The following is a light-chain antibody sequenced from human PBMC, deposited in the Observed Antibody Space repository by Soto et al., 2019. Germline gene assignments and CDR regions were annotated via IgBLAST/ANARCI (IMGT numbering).Light chain of an antibody. V-gene: IGKV1-39*01. CDR3: QHSYSTPHT. Sequence: DIQMTQSPSSLSASVGDRVTITCRASQSISSYLNWYQQKPGKAPKLLIYAASSLQSGVPSWFSGSGSGTDFTLTISSLQPEDFAAYYCQHSYSTPHTFGGGTKVDIK. CDR2: AAS. CDR1: QSISSY. J-gene: IGKJ4*01.